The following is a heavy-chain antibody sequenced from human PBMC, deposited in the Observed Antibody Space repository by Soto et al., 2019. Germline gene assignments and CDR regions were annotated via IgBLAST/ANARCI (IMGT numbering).Heavy chain of an antibody. CDR3: ARDSRTYYYYLDV. J-gene: IGHJ6*03. CDR2: ISLSSSTI. Sequence: GGSLRLSCAASGFTFSSYNMNWVRQAPGKGLEWISDISLSSSTIFYADSVKGRFTISRDNAKNSLYLQMNSLRAEDTAVYYCARDSRTYYYYLDVWGKGTTVIVSS. V-gene: IGHV3-48*01. CDR1: GFTFSSYN.